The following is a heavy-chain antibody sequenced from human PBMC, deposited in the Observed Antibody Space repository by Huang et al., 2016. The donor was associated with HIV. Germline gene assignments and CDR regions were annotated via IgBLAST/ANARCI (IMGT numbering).Heavy chain of an antibody. V-gene: IGHV3-30*01. CDR3: ARAKDTWDAYDI. Sequence: QVQLVESGGGVVQPGRSLRLSCAASGFPFNNHAMHWVRQAPGKGLELVAVITKNGSNNYYADSVKVPFTISRDSSKSTLFLHITSLRTEDTAVYYCARAKDTWDAYDIWGQGTMVIVSS. D-gene: IGHD5-18*01. CDR1: GFPFNNHA. J-gene: IGHJ3*02. CDR2: ITKNGSNN.